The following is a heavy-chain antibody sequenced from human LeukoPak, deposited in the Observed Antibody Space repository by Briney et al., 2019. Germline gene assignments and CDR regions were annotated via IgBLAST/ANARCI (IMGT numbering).Heavy chain of an antibody. Sequence: GGSLRLSCAASGFIFSSYWIHWVRQAPGKGLEWVANIKQDGSEKYYVDSVKGRFTISRDNAKRSAYLQMNSLRADDTAVYYCVRAMDSWGQGTLVTVSS. V-gene: IGHV3-7*03. J-gene: IGHJ4*02. CDR1: GFIFSSYW. CDR3: VRAMDS. CDR2: IKQDGSEK.